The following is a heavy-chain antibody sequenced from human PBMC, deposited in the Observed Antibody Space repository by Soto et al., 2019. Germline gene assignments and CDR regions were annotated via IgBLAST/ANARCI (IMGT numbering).Heavy chain of an antibody. CDR1: GFTFSTYA. CDR2: ISGNGRST. Sequence: EVQLLESGGGLSQPGGSLRLSCAASGFTFSTYAMNWVRQAPGKSLEWVAAISGNGRSTYYADSVKGRFTISRDNSRNTLYLQMNSLRAEDTALYFCARVTNYRYFDLWGRGVLVTVSS. CDR3: ARVTNYRYFDL. V-gene: IGHV3-23*01. J-gene: IGHJ2*01.